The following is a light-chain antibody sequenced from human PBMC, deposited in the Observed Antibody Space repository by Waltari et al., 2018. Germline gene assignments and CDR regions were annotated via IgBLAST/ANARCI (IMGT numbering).Light chain of an antibody. CDR1: QSVLYNSNNFHY. CDR3: QQYNNWPPYT. CDR2: WAS. J-gene: IGKJ2*01. Sequence: DIVMTQSPDSLAVSLGERATINCRSSQSVLYNSNNFHYLAWYQQKPGQPPKLLFYWASTRESGVPDRFSGSGSGTEFTLTINSLQAEDVAIYYCQQYNNWPPYTFGQGTKLEIK. V-gene: IGKV4-1*01.